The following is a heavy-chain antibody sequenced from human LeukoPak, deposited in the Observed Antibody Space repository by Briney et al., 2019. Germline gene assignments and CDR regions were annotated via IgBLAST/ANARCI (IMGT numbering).Heavy chain of an antibody. CDR1: GGSISSYY. CDR2: IYNIGST. V-gene: IGHV4-59*01. Sequence: TSETLSLTCTVSGGSISSYYWSRIRKPPGKGLEWIGYIYNIGSTNYNPSLKSRITMSVDTSKNQFSLKLNSVTTADTAVYYCARRSSGWGFDYWGQGTLVTVSS. CDR3: ARRSSGWGFDY. J-gene: IGHJ4*02. D-gene: IGHD6-19*01.